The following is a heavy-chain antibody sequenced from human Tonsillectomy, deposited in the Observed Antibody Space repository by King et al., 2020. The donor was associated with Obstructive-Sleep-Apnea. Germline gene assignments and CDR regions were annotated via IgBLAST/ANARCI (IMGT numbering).Heavy chain of an antibody. CDR2: ISAYNGNT. V-gene: IGHV1-18*01. J-gene: IGHJ4*02. D-gene: IGHD2-2*01. Sequence: VQLVQSGAEVKKPGASVKVSCKASGYTFTSYGISWVRQAPGQGLEWMGWISAYNGNTNYAQKLQGRVTMTTDTSTSTAYMELRSLRSDDTAVYYCAREFHDCSSTSCYIGVFDYWGQGTLVTVSS. CDR1: GYTFTSYG. CDR3: AREFHDCSSTSCYIGVFDY.